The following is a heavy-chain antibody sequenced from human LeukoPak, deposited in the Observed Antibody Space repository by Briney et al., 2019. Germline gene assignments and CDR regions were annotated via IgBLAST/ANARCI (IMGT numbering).Heavy chain of an antibody. CDR3: AREKAAAGLRTFDY. V-gene: IGHV3-23*01. D-gene: IGHD6-13*01. CDR2: ISGSGGST. Sequence: GGSLRLSCAASGFTFSSYAMSWVRQAPGKGLEWVSAISGSGGSTYYADSVKGRFTISRDNSKNTLHLQMNSLRAEDTAVYYCAREKAAAGLRTFDYWGQGTLVTVSS. CDR1: GFTFSSYA. J-gene: IGHJ4*02.